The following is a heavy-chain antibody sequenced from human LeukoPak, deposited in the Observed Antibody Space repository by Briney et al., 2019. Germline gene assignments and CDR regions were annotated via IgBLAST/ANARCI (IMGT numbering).Heavy chain of an antibody. CDR3: ARVTHLFWYDSSEGAFGI. J-gene: IGHJ3*02. Sequence: GASVKVSCKASGGTFSSYAISWVRQAPGQGLEWMGGIIPIFGTANYAQKFQGRVTITADESTSTAYMELSSLRSEDTAVYYCARVTHLFWYDSSEGAFGIWGQGTMVTVSS. V-gene: IGHV1-69*13. D-gene: IGHD3-22*01. CDR1: GGTFSSYA. CDR2: IIPIFGTA.